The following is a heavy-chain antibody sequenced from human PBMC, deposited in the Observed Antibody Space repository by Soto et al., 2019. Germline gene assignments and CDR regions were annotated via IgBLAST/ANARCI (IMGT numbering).Heavy chain of an antibody. D-gene: IGHD6-19*01. V-gene: IGHV1-18*01. J-gene: IGHJ5*02. CDR1: GYTFTSDG. CDR2: INCYNGNT. Sequence: QVQLVQSGAEVKKPGASVKVSCKASGYTFTSDGISWVRQAPGQGLEWMGWINCYNGNTNYAQKLQGRGTMTTDTSTSTAYMELRSLRSDDTALYYCAREPVAGIWFDPWGQGTLVTVSS. CDR3: AREPVAGIWFDP.